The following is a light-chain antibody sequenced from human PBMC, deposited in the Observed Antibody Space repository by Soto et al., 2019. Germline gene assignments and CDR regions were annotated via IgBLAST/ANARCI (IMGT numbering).Light chain of an antibody. V-gene: IGLV2-14*01. CDR1: RSDVDGYDY. CDR2: DVS. Sequence: QSVLTQPASVSGSPGQSITISCTGTRSDVDGYDYVSWYQQHPGKAPKLMIYDVSNRPSGVSNRFSGSKSGNTASLTISGLQAEDEADYFCSSYTISSPYVFGTGTKLTVL. CDR3: SSYTISSPYV. J-gene: IGLJ1*01.